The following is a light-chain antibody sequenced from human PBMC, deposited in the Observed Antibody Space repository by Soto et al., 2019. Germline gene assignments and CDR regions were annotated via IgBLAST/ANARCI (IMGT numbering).Light chain of an antibody. Sequence: QSVLTQSSSASASLGSSVKLTCTLSSGHSSYIIAWHQQQPGKAPRYLMKLEGSGSYNKGSGVPDRFSGSSSGADRCLTISNLQFEDEADYYCETWDSNTRVFCGGTKLTVL. CDR1: SGHSSYI. CDR2: LEGSGSY. V-gene: IGLV4-60*02. J-gene: IGLJ3*02. CDR3: ETWDSNTRV.